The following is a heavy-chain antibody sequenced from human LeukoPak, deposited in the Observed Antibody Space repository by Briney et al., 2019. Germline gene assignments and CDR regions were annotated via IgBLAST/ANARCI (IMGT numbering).Heavy chain of an antibody. V-gene: IGHV3-43*01. CDR3: AQDIAPAYYYYYYGMDV. Sequence: GGSLRLSCAPSAFTFDDYGMHCVRQAPGKGLEWVSLISWDGGSTYYADSVKGRFTISRDNSKNSLYLQMNSLRTEDTALYYCAQDIAPAYYYYYYGMDVWGQGPTVTVSS. CDR1: AFTFDDYG. CDR2: ISWDGGST. D-gene: IGHD2-2*01. J-gene: IGHJ6*02.